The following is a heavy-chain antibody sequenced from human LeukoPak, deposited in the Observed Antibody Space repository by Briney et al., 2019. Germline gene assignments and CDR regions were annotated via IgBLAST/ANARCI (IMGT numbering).Heavy chain of an antibody. D-gene: IGHD1-14*01. V-gene: IGHV3-74*01. CDR1: GFTFSNYW. Sequence: GGSLRLSCAASGFTFSNYWMHWVRQTPGEGLVCVSLIKGDGSSTTYADSVKGRFTISRDNAKNTVYLQMNSLRAEDTAVYYCANHLLNWGQGTLVTVSS. J-gene: IGHJ4*02. CDR3: ANHLLN. CDR2: IKGDGSST.